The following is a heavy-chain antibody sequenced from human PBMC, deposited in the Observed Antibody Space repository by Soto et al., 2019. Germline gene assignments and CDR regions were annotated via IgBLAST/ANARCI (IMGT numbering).Heavy chain of an antibody. Sequence: GGSLRLSCAASGFTFSSYAMSWVRQAPGKGLEWVSAIVAGGGNTYHVDAVKGRFTISRDNAKNSLYLQMNSLRDEDTAVYYCARDGDITVISPTIFDYWGQGTLVTVSS. CDR1: GFTFSSYA. CDR3: ARDGDITVISPTIFDY. J-gene: IGHJ4*02. D-gene: IGHD3-22*01. CDR2: IVAGGGNT. V-gene: IGHV3-23*01.